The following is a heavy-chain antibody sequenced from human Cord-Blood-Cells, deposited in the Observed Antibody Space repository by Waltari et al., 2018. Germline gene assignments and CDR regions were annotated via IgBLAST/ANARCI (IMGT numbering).Heavy chain of an antibody. CDR1: GGSFSGYY. J-gene: IGHJ4*02. CDR3: ARTIRGCGVY. Sequence: QVQLQQWGAGLLKPSETLSLTCAVYGGSFSGYYWSWIRQPPGKGLEWIGEINHSGSTNYNPSLKSRATISVDTSKNQFSLKLSSVTAADTAVYYCARTIRGCGVYWGQGTLVTVSS. CDR2: INHSGST. V-gene: IGHV4-34*01. D-gene: IGHD3-10*01.